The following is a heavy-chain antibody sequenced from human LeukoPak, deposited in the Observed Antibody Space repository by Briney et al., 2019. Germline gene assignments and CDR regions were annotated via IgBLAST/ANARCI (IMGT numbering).Heavy chain of an antibody. J-gene: IGHJ6*02. CDR3: ATSSPKYYYYGMDV. CDR2: FDPEDGET. CDR1: GYTLTELS. V-gene: IGHV1-24*01. Sequence: ASVKVSRKVSGYTLTELSMHWVRQAPGKGLEWMGGFDPEDGETIYAQKFQGRVTMTEDTSTDTAYMELSSLRSEDTAVYYCATSSPKYYYYGMDVWGQGTTVTVSS.